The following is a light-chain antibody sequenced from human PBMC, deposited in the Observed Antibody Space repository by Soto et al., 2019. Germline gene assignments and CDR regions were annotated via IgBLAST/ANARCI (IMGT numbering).Light chain of an antibody. CDR2: EGS. V-gene: IGLV2-23*01. CDR3: SSYAGSNTYVI. J-gene: IGLJ2*01. CDR1: SSDVGSYNL. Sequence: QSALTQPASVSGSPGQSITISCTGTSSDVGSYNLVSWYQQYPGKAPKLMIYEGSKRPSGVSNRFSGSKSGNTASLTISGLQAEDEADYYCSSYAGSNTYVIFGGGTKLTVL.